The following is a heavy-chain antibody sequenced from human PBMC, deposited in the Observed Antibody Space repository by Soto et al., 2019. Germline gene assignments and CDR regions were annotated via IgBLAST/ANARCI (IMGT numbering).Heavy chain of an antibody. CDR1: GFSFSSYW. Sequence: PGGSLRLSCAASGFSFSSYWMHWFRQAPGKGPVWVSQINLDGTTTNYADSVKGRFTISRDNAENTLYLHMNSLRAEDTAVYYCARRWGEGRVDYWGQGTLVTVSS. V-gene: IGHV3-74*01. CDR3: ARRWGEGRVDY. J-gene: IGHJ4*02. CDR2: INLDGTTT. D-gene: IGHD3-10*01.